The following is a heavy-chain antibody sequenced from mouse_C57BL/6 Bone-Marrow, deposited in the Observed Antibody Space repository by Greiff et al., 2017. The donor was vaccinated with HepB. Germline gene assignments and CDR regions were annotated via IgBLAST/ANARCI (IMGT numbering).Heavy chain of an antibody. J-gene: IGHJ2*01. CDR2: ISNGGGST. Sequence: EVQLVESGGGLVQPGGSLKLSCAASGFTFSDYYMYWVRQTPEKRLEWVAYISNGGGSTYYPDTVKGRFTISRDNAKNTLYLQMSRLKSENTAMYYCARQGGYDMGAFDYWGQGTTLTVSS. D-gene: IGHD2-2*01. V-gene: IGHV5-12*01. CDR1: GFTFSDYY. CDR3: ARQGGYDMGAFDY.